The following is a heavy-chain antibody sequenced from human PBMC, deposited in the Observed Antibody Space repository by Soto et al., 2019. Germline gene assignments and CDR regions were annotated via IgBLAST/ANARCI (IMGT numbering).Heavy chain of an antibody. Sequence: ASLKVSCKASGYTFTNSAVHWVRQAPGQRLEWMGWIITGNGNVKYSQKFQGRVTITRETSATTAYMELSSLRSEDTAVYYCARNHPREPPCFDYWGPGTLVTVSS. CDR3: ARNHPREPPCFDY. CDR2: IITGNGNV. D-gene: IGHD1-1*01. CDR1: GYTFTNSA. V-gene: IGHV1-3*04. J-gene: IGHJ4*02.